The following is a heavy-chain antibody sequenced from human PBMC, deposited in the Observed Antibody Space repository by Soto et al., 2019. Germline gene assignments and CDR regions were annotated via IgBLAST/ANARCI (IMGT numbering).Heavy chain of an antibody. V-gene: IGHV4-30-4*08. CDR1: GSSISSDIYH. CDR2: IYYSGSI. D-gene: IGHD2-21*02. Sequence: PSETLSLTCTVSGSSISSDIYHWTWIRQSPGKGLEWIGYIYYSGSIFYNPSFKSRVTISVDTSKNQFSLQLSSVTAADTAVYFCAREDDGGDRDYYGLDVWGQGTTVTVSS. CDR3: AREDDGGDRDYYGLDV. J-gene: IGHJ6*02.